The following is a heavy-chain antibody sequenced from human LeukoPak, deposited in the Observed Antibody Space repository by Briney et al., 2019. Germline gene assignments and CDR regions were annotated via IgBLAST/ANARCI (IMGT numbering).Heavy chain of an antibody. D-gene: IGHD6-13*01. CDR2: ISWDGGST. CDR3: AKDRTSSWYNLDY. V-gene: IGHV3-43D*03. J-gene: IGHJ4*02. Sequence: WLRQSPGKGLEWVSLISWDGGSTYYADSVKGRFTISRDNSKNSLYLQMNSLRAEDTALYYCAKDRTSSWYNLDYWGQGTLVTVSS.